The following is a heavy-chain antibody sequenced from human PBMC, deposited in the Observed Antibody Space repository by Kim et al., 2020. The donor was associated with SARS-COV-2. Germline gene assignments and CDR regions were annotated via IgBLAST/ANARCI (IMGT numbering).Heavy chain of an antibody. CDR2: ISGSGGST. CDR1: GFTFSSYA. J-gene: IGHJ6*02. Sequence: GGSLRLSCAASGFTFSSYAMSWVRQVPGKGLEWVSAISGSGGSTYYADSVKGRFTISRDNSKNTLYLQMNSLRAEDTAVYYCAKVESVGYRGYYYGMDVWGQGTTVTVSS. V-gene: IGHV3-23*01. CDR3: AKVESVGYRGYYYGMDV. D-gene: IGHD3-16*02.